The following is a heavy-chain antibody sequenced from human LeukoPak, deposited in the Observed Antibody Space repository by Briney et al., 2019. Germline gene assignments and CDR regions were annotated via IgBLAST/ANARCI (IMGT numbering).Heavy chain of an antibody. CDR1: GGSISSSH. D-gene: IGHD2-2*01. Sequence: SETLSLTCTVSGGSISSSHWSWIRQPAGKGLEWIGRIYSSGSTNYNPSLKSRVTMSVDTSKDQFSLKLSSVTAADTAVYYYARYQSGAFDIWGQGTMVTVSS. CDR3: ARYQSGAFDI. CDR2: IYSSGST. V-gene: IGHV4-4*07. J-gene: IGHJ3*02.